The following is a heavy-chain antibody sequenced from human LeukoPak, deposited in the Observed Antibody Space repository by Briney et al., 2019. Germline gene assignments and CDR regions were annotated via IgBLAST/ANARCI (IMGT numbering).Heavy chain of an antibody. Sequence: GGSLRLSCAASGFTFSDYYMSWIRQAPGKGLEWVSYISSSGSTIYYADSVKGRFTISRDNAKNSLYLQMNSLRAEDTAVYYRARSIAAAGKLGMLPNDYWGQGTLVTVSS. D-gene: IGHD6-13*01. J-gene: IGHJ4*02. CDR2: ISSSGSTI. CDR1: GFTFSDYY. V-gene: IGHV3-11*01. CDR3: ARSIAAAGKLGMLPNDY.